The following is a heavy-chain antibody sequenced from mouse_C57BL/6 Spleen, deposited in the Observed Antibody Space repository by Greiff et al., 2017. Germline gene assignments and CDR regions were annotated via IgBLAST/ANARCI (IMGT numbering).Heavy chain of an antibody. Sequence: LVESGAELVRPGASVKLSCKASGYTFTDYYINWVKQRPGQGLEWIARIYPGSGNTYYNEKFKGKATLTAEKSSSTAYMQLSSLTSEDSAVYFCARDDYAAYWGQGTLVTVSA. CDR2: IYPGSGNT. CDR3: ARDDYAAY. V-gene: IGHV1-76*01. D-gene: IGHD2-4*01. J-gene: IGHJ3*01. CDR1: GYTFTDYY.